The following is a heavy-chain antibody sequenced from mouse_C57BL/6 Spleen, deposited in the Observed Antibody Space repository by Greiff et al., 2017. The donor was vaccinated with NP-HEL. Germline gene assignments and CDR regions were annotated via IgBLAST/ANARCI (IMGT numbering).Heavy chain of an antibody. CDR3: TGLDGYYVDYFDY. CDR1: GYTFTDYE. Sequence: QVQLKQSGAELVRPGASVTLSCKASGYTFTDYEMHWVKQTPVHGLEWIGAIDPETGGTAYNQKFKGKAILTADKSSSPAYMELRSLTSEDSAVYYCTGLDGYYVDYFDYWGQGTTLTVSS. D-gene: IGHD2-3*01. CDR2: IDPETGGT. V-gene: IGHV1-15*01. J-gene: IGHJ2*01.